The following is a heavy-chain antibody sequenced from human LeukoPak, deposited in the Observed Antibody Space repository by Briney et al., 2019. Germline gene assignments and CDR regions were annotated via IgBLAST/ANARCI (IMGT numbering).Heavy chain of an antibody. J-gene: IGHJ5*02. CDR3: ARGGIVVVPAAPLEP. CDR2: IYHSGST. CDR1: GGSISSSNW. V-gene: IGHV4-4*02. Sequence: SGTLSLTCAVSGGSISSSNWWSWVRPPPGKGLEWIGEIYHSGSTNYNPSLKSRVTISVDKSKNQFSLKLSSVTAADTAVYYCARGGIVVVPAAPLEPWGQGTLVTVSS. D-gene: IGHD2-2*01.